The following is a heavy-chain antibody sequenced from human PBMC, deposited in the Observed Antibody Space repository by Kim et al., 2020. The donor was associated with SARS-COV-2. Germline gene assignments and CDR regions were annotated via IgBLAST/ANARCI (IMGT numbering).Heavy chain of an antibody. D-gene: IGHD3-16*02. CDR2: INTDTGNP. V-gene: IGHV7-4-1*02. CDR3: ARVILGTHRYTAY. CDR1: GYTFTNNA. J-gene: IGHJ4*02. Sequence: ASVKVSCKASGYTFTNNAISCVRQAPGQGLEWMGWINTDTGNPTYAQAFTRRFVFSVDTSVTTAYLQISSLEAEDTSLYYCARVILGTHRYTAYWGQGTL.